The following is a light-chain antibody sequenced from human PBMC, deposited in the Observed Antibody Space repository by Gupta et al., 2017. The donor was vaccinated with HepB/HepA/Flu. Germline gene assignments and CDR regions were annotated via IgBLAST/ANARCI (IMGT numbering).Light chain of an antibody. CDR3: ATWDDTVSGVV. J-gene: IGLJ2*01. V-gene: IGLV1-47*02. Sequence: QPVLTQPPPASATPGQRVTVSWSGSKSNIGTNYVYWYQQLPGTAPNLLIYSNNDRPSGVPDRFSGSNSGTSASLAISGLRSEDEAEYYCATWDDTVSGVVFGGGTKLTVL. CDR2: SNN. CDR1: KSNIGTNY.